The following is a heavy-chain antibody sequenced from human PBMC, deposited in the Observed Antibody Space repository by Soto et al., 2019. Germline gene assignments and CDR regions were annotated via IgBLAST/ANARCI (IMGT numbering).Heavy chain of an antibody. V-gene: IGHV3-30*18. J-gene: IGHJ6*02. CDR2: ISYDGSNK. D-gene: IGHD3-3*01. Sequence: PGGSLRLSCAASRFTFSSYGMHWVRQAPGKGLEWVAVISYDGSNKYYADSVKGRFTISRDNSKNTLYLQMNSLRAEDTAVYYCAKSVPGTWSGYYVVYGMDVWGQGTTVTVSS. CDR3: AKSVPGTWSGYYVVYGMDV. CDR1: RFTFSSYG.